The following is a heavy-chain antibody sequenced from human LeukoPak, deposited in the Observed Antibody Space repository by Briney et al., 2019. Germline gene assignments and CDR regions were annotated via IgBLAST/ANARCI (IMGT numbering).Heavy chain of an antibody. V-gene: IGHV3-30*04. CDR3: ARGRGVTDVDY. CDR1: GFTFSSYA. J-gene: IGHJ4*02. CDR2: ISYDGSNK. D-gene: IGHD3-10*01. Sequence: GGSLRLSCAASGFTFSSYAMHWVRQAPGKGLGWVAVISYDGSNKYYADSVKGRFTISRDNSKNTLYLQMNSLRAEDTAVYYCARGRGVTDVDYWGQGTLVTVSS.